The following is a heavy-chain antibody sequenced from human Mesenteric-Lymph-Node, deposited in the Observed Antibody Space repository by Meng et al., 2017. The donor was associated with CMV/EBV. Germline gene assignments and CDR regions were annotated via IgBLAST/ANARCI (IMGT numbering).Heavy chain of an antibody. V-gene: IGHV4-39*01. CDR2: IYYSGST. D-gene: IGHD3-10*01. CDR1: GGSISSSSYY. CDR3: ARQPYGSGSGSDY. Sequence: GSLRLSCTVSGGSISSSSYYWGWIRQPPGKGLEWIGSIYYSGSTYYNPSLKSRVTISVDTSKNQFSLKLSSVTAADTAVYYCARQPYGSGSGSDYWGQGTLVTVSS. J-gene: IGHJ4*02.